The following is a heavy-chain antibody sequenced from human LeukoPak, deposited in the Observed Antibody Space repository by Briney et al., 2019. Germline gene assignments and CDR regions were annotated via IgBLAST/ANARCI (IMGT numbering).Heavy chain of an antibody. CDR3: ARVISAYGYNYIYYFDY. D-gene: IGHD5-24*01. Sequence: SETLSLTCTVSGGSISSYYWSWIRQPPGKGLEWIGYIYYTGNTNYNPSLKSRVTISVDTSKNQFSLKLSSVTAADTAVYYCARVISAYGYNYIYYFDYWGRGTLVTVSS. V-gene: IGHV4-59*01. J-gene: IGHJ4*02. CDR1: GGSISSYY. CDR2: IYYTGNT.